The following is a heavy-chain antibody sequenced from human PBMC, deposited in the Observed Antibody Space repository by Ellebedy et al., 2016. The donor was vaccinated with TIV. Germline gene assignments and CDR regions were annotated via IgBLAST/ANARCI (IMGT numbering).Heavy chain of an antibody. J-gene: IGHJ4*02. CDR3: ARAAAMTKVSSPSAY. CDR2: MNANDGDT. V-gene: IGHV1-46*01. CDR1: GYTFTSYY. D-gene: IGHD4-17*01. Sequence: AASVKVSCKASGYTFTSYYIHWMRQAPGQGLERMGIMNANDGDTTYAQTFQGRVTMTRDTSTPTVYMELTSLRFEDTAVYYCARAAAMTKVSSPSAYWGQGTLVTVSS.